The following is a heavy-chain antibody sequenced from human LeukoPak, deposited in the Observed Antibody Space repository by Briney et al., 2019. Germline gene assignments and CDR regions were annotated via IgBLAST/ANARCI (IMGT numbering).Heavy chain of an antibody. J-gene: IGHJ5*02. V-gene: IGHV3-9*01. CDR2: ISWNSGSI. D-gene: IGHD3-3*01. Sequence: GGSLRLSCAASGFTFDDYAMHWVRQAPGKGLEWVSGISWNSGSIGCADSVKGRFTISRDNAKNSLYLQMNSLRAEDTALYYCAKDVNYDLWNWFDPWGQGTLVTVSS. CDR3: AKDVNYDLWNWFDP. CDR1: GFTFDDYA.